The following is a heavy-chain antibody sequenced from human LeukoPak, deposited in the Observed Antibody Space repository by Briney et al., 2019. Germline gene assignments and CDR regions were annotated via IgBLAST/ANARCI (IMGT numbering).Heavy chain of an antibody. Sequence: GGSLRLSCAASGFNLSGYFMSWIRQAPGKGLQWISYISRSGSAFYYAESVKGRFTISRDNAKNSLFLEMNSLRAEDTAVYYCARGDDSNGNWYFGLWGWGTLVTVSS. CDR3: ARGDDSNGNWYFGL. J-gene: IGHJ2*01. V-gene: IGHV3-11*04. CDR1: GFNLSGYF. CDR2: ISRSGSAF. D-gene: IGHD4-11*01.